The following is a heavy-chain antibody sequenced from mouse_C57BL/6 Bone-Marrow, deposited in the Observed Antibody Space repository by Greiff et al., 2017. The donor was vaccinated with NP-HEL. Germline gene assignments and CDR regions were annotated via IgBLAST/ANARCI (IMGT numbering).Heavy chain of an antibody. J-gene: IGHJ2*01. V-gene: IGHV1-26*01. CDR2: INPNNGGT. CDR1: GYTFTDYY. D-gene: IGHD4-1*01. Sequence: VQLQQSGPELVKPGASVKISCKASGYTFTDYYMNWVKQSHGKSLEWIGDINPNNGGTSYNQKFKGKATLTVDKSSSTAYMELRSLTSEDSAVYYCARGLGRDYWGQGTTLTVSS. CDR3: ARGLGRDY.